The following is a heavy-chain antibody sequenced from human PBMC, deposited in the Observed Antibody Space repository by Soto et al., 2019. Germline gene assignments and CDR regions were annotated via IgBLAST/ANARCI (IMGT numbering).Heavy chain of an antibody. J-gene: IGHJ5*02. CDR2: INHSGST. V-gene: IGHV4-34*01. CDR1: GGSFSGYY. Sequence: SETLSLTCAVYGGSFSGYYWSWIRQPPGKGLEWIGEINHSGSTNYNPSLKSRVTISVDTSKNQFSLKLSSVTAADTAVYYCANRLAAAAPGWFDPWGQGTLVTVSS. CDR3: ANRLAAAAPGWFDP. D-gene: IGHD6-13*01.